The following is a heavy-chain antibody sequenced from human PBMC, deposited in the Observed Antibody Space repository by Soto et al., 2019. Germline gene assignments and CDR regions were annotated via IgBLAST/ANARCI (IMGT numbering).Heavy chain of an antibody. D-gene: IGHD3-3*01. CDR2: ISSSSSTI. CDR1: GFTFSSNS. J-gene: IGHJ5*02. CDR3: ARVIWSGHLTSDL. Sequence: EVQVVESGGGLVQPGGSLRRSCAASGFTFSSNSMNCDHQAPGKGLEWISYISSSSSTIYADSVKGRFTISRDNAKNSLYLQMNSLRDEDTAVYYCARVIWSGHLTSDLWGQGTLVTVSS. V-gene: IGHV3-48*02.